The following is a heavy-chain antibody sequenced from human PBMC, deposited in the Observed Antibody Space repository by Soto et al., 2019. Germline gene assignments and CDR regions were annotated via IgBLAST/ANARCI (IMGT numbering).Heavy chain of an antibody. D-gene: IGHD2-8*01. CDR1: GFNFGAYA. J-gene: IGHJ4*02. CDR2: ISGSSSGT. CDR3: TTDPGGGVTPREVPDY. Sequence: EARLLESGGGLIQPGGSLRLACEASGFNFGAYAMSWVRQAPGKGLEWVSGISGSSSGTYYTDSVKGRFTISRDNSKNTVYLQMNSLRGEDTAVYYCTTDPGGGVTPREVPDYWGQGTLVTVSS. V-gene: IGHV3-23*01.